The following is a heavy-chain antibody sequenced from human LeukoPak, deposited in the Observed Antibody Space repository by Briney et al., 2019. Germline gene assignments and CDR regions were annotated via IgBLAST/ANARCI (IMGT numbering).Heavy chain of an antibody. CDR3: AREYREYYYYGMDV. D-gene: IGHD5-12*01. CDR2: IWYDGSNK. V-gene: IGHV3-33*01. J-gene: IGHJ6*02. Sequence: PGRSLRLSCAASGFTFSSYGMHWVRQAPGKGLEWVAVIWYDGSNKYYADSVKGRFTISRDNSKNTLYLQMNSLGAEDTAVYYCAREYREYYYYGMDVWGQGTTVTVSS. CDR1: GFTFSSYG.